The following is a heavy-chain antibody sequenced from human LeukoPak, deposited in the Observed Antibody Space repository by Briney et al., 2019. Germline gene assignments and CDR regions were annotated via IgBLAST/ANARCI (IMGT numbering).Heavy chain of an antibody. J-gene: IGHJ5*02. V-gene: IGHV3-11*01. CDR1: GFTFSDYY. CDR3: ARDSGRLLWFGELLEGGNWFDP. CDR2: ISSSGSTI. D-gene: IGHD3-10*01. Sequence: GGSLRLSCAASGFTFSDYYMSWIRQAPGKGLEWVSYISSSGSTIYYADSVKGRFTISRDNAKNSLYLQMNSLRAEDTAVYYCARDSGRLLWFGELLEGGNWFDPWGQGTLLIVSS.